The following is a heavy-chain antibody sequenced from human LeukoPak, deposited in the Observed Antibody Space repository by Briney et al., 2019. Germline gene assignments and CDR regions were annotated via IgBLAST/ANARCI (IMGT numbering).Heavy chain of an antibody. CDR2: ISDSGST. Sequence: PSQTLSLTCTVSGVSIGTSAYYWHWLRQHPGKGLEWIGFISDSGSTLYNASLKSRISISSDTSKNQFSLKLTSVTAADMAVYYCARGRYSYGWNDSWGQGTLVTVSS. D-gene: IGHD3-16*02. J-gene: IGHJ5*01. CDR3: ARGRYSYGWNDS. CDR1: GVSIGTSAYY. V-gene: IGHV4-31*03.